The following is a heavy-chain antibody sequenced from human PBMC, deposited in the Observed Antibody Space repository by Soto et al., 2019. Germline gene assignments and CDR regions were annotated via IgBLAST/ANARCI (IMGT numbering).Heavy chain of an antibody. D-gene: IGHD3-10*01. CDR2: INDSGNI. V-gene: IGHV4-34*01. J-gene: IGHJ6*03. CDR3: ARGLILWFGELSRRGGYYYDMDV. Sequence: QVQLQQWGAGLLKPSETLSLTCAVYGGSFSGYQWTWIRQTPGKGLEWIGEINDSGNINYNPSLKSRVTSWVDTAKKQISLKLSSVTAADTAVYYCARGLILWFGELSRRGGYYYDMDVWGTGTAVTVSS. CDR1: GGSFSGYQ.